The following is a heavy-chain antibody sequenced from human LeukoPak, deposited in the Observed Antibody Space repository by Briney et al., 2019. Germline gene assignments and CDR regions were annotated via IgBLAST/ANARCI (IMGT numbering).Heavy chain of an antibody. CDR2: IYTSGST. CDR3: ANSIDFDYGDYYFDY. J-gene: IGHJ4*02. CDR1: GGSIISGSYY. V-gene: IGHV4-61*02. Sequence: SETLSLTCTVSGGSIISGSYYWSSIRQPAGKGLEWIGRIYTSGSTNYNPSLKSRVTISLATSKNQFSLKLSSGTAADTAVYYCANSIDFDYGDYYFDYWGQGAMVTISS. D-gene: IGHD4-17*01.